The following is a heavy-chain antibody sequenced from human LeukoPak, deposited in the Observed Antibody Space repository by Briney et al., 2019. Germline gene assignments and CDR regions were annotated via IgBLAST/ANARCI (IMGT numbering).Heavy chain of an antibody. CDR1: GFTFSSSA. CDR3: AQHLGYCSSGTCYFTY. CDR2: ISNNGGYT. V-gene: IGHV3-23*01. D-gene: IGHD2-15*01. J-gene: IGHJ4*02. Sequence: PGGSLRLSCEASGFTFSSSAMSWVRQAPGKGLEWVSAISNNGGYTYYADSVQGRFTISRDNSKSTLCLQMNSLRAEDTAVYYCAQHLGYCSSGTCYFTYWGQGTLVTVSS.